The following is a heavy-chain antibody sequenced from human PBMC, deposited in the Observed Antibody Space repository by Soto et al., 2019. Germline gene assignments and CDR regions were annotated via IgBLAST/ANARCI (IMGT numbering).Heavy chain of an antibody. J-gene: IGHJ6*02. CDR1: GFTFSSYA. CDR3: ARDYYSSGWCSRFYYYYGMDV. CDR2: ISGSGGST. Sequence: GVSLRLSFAASGFTFSSYAMSWFRQAPGKGLEWVSAISGSGGSTYYADSVKGRFTISRDNAKNTLYLQMNSLRAEDTAVYYCARDYYSSGWCSRFYYYYGMDVWGQGTTVTVSS. V-gene: IGHV3-23*01. D-gene: IGHD6-19*01.